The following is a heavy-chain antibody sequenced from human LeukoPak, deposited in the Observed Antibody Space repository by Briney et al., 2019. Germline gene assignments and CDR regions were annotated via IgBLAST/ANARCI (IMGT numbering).Heavy chain of an antibody. CDR1: GYTFTSYG. D-gene: IGHD4-17*01. Sequence: GASVKVSCKASGYTFTSYGISWVRQAPGQGLEWMGWISAYNGNTNYAQKLQGRVTMTRDTSISTAYMELSRLRSDDTAVYYCARDLSRGTVTTPPGYWGQGTLVTVSS. V-gene: IGHV1-18*01. CDR2: ISAYNGNT. CDR3: ARDLSRGTVTTPPGY. J-gene: IGHJ4*02.